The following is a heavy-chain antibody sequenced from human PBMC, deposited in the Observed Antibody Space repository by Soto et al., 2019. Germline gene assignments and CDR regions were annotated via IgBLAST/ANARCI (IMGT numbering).Heavy chain of an antibody. V-gene: IGHV1-69*13. CDR3: ARENIENSDGLYDAFDI. D-gene: IGHD2-15*01. CDR1: GGTFSSYA. Sequence: SVKVSCKASGGTFSSYAISWVRQAPGQGLEWMGGIIPIFGTANYAQKFQGRVTITADESTSTAYMELSSLRSEDTAVYYCARENIENSDGLYDAFDIWGQGTTVTVSS. J-gene: IGHJ3*02. CDR2: IIPIFGTA.